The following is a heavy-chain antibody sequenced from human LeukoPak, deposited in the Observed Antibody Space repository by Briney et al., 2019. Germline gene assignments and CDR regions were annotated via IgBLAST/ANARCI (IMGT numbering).Heavy chain of an antibody. Sequence: PGGSLRLSCAASRFPFNSYAMHWVRQAPGKGLEWVAFISYDGNNKYYADSVKGRFTISRDNSKDTLYLQMNSLRAEDTAVYYCARDLNKGVPSRQWLGGTRGYHYYYGMDVWGQGTTVTVSS. D-gene: IGHD6-19*01. CDR2: ISYDGNNK. V-gene: IGHV3-30*04. CDR3: ARDLNKGVPSRQWLGGTRGYHYYYGMDV. J-gene: IGHJ6*02. CDR1: RFPFNSYA.